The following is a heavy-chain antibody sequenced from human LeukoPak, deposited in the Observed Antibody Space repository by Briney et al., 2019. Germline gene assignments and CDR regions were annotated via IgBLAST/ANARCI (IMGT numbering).Heavy chain of an antibody. D-gene: IGHD6-19*01. CDR1: GGSISSSSYF. CDR3: ARVHNSGFPLDWFDP. V-gene: IGHV4-39*01. J-gene: IGHJ5*02. CDR2: IFYSGST. Sequence: SETLSLTCTVSGGSISSSSYFWGWIRQPPGKGLEWIGSIFYSGSTYYNPSLKSRVTISVDTSKNQFSLKLNSVTATDTAVYFCARVHNSGFPLDWFDPWGQGTLVTVSS.